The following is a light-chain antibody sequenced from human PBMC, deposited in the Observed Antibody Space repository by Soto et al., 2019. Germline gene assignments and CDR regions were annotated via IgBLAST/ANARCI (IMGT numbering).Light chain of an antibody. CDR3: SSYTSSSPYVV. CDR1: SSDVGGYNY. J-gene: IGLJ2*01. Sequence: QSALTQPASVSGSPGQSITICCTGTSSDVGGYNYVSWYQQHPGKAPKLMIYDVSNRPSGVSNRFSGSKSGKTASLTISGLQAEDEADYYCSSYTSSSPYVVFGGGTKLTVL. CDR2: DVS. V-gene: IGLV2-14*01.